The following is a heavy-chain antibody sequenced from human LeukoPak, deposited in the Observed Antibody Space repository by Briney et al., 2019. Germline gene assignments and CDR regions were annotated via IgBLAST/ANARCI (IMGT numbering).Heavy chain of an antibody. CDR3: ARPLTYCSGGSCYGLGSHYYYGMDV. Sequence: GGSLRLSCAASGFTFSSYSMNWVRQAPGKGLEWVSSISSSSSYIYYADSVKGRFTISRDNAKNSLYLQMNSLRAEDTAVYYCARPLTYCSGGSCYGLGSHYYYGMDVWGQGTTVTVSS. J-gene: IGHJ6*02. D-gene: IGHD2-15*01. CDR2: ISSSSSYI. CDR1: GFTFSSYS. V-gene: IGHV3-21*01.